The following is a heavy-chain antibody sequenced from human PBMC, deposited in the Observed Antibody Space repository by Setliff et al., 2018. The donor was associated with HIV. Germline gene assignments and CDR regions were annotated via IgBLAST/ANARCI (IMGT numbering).Heavy chain of an antibody. J-gene: IGHJ6*03. CDR3: AKDSAAGNYYYYYYMDV. Sequence: GGSLRLSCAASGFTFSSYWMSWVRQAPGKGLEWVAFIRYDGSNKYYADSVKGRFTISRDNSKNTLYLQMNSLRAEDTAVYYCAKDSAAGNYYYYYYMDVWGKGTTVTVSS. V-gene: IGHV3-30*02. CDR2: IRYDGSNK. CDR1: GFTFSSYW. D-gene: IGHD6-13*01.